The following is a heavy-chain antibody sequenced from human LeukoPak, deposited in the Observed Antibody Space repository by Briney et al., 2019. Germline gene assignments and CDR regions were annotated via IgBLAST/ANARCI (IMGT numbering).Heavy chain of an antibody. Sequence: GGSLRLSCAASGFTFSNFGMPWVRQAPGKGLEWVAFIRYDGTNKYYADSVKGRFIISRDDSKNTLYLQMNSLRPEDTAVYYCAKENSGWYYFDYWGQGTLVTVSS. V-gene: IGHV3-30*02. CDR2: IRYDGTNK. D-gene: IGHD6-19*01. CDR3: AKENSGWYYFDY. CDR1: GFTFSNFG. J-gene: IGHJ4*02.